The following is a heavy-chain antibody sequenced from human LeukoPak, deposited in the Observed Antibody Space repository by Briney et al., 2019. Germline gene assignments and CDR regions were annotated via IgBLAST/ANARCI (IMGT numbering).Heavy chain of an antibody. V-gene: IGHV4-39*07. D-gene: IGHD3-10*01. J-gene: IGHJ3*02. CDR1: GGSISSGFYY. Sequence: PSETLSLTCTVSGGSISSGFYYWSWIRQPPGKGLEWIGEINHSGSTNYNPSLKSRVTISVDTSKNQFSLKLSSVTAADTAVYYCVRPGYGSGSDDAFDIWGQGTMVTVSS. CDR2: INHSGST. CDR3: VRPGYGSGSDDAFDI.